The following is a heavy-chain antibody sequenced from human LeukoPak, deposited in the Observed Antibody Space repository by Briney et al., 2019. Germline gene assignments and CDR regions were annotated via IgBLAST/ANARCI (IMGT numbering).Heavy chain of an antibody. V-gene: IGHV5-51*01. CDR2: IYPGDSDT. Sequence: HGESLKISCKGSGYSFTNYWIGWVLQMPGKGLEWMGIIYPGDSDTRYSPSFQGQATISADKSISTAYLQWSSLKASDTAMYYCARGYYDTSGYYSFDYWGQGTLVTVSS. CDR1: GYSFTNYW. J-gene: IGHJ4*02. D-gene: IGHD3-22*01. CDR3: ARGYYDTSGYYSFDY.